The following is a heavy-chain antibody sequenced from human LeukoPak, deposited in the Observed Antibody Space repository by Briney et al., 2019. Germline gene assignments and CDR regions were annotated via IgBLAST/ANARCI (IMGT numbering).Heavy chain of an antibody. D-gene: IGHD3-10*01. J-gene: IGHJ5*02. Sequence: SETLSLTCAVYGGSFSGYYWSWIRQPPGKGLEWIGEINHSGSTNYNPSLKSRVTISVDTSKNQFSLKLSSVTAADTAVYYCARDQRGGSGSYYYNWFDPWGQGTLVTVSS. CDR2: INHSGST. CDR1: GGSFSGYY. CDR3: ARDQRGGSGSYYYNWFDP. V-gene: IGHV4-34*01.